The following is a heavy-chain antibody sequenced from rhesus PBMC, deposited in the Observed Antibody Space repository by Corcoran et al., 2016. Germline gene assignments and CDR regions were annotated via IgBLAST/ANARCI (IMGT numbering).Heavy chain of an antibody. CDR2: VNCKTVLA. CDR1: GVPISHSW. V-gene: IGHV4-80*01. Sequence: QVQLRESGPGLVKASETLSLTCMVYGVPISHSWWSRVRPSPGMGLEWTGGVNCKTVLAFYRPSIKSRVTFSLGASQNQVFLRLSFLTAADTAVYFCATESLAHSWGQGILVTVSS. J-gene: IGHJ4*01. D-gene: IGHD3-3*01. CDR3: ATESLAHS.